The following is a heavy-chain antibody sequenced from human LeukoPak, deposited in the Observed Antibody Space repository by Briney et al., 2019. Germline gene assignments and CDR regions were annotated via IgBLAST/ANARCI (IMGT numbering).Heavy chain of an antibody. D-gene: IGHD3-3*01. CDR2: IYYSGST. CDR1: GGSISSYY. Sequence: SETLSLTCTVSGGSISSYYWSWIRQPPGKGLEWIRYIYYSGSTNYNPSLKSRDTISVDTSKNQFSLKLSSVTAAATAAYYCAREAYYDFWSGHGLWYFDLWGRGTLVTVSS. CDR3: AREAYYDFWSGHGLWYFDL. V-gene: IGHV4-59*12. J-gene: IGHJ2*01.